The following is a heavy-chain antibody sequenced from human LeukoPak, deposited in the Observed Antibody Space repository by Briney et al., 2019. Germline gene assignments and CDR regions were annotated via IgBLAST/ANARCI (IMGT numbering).Heavy chain of an antibody. Sequence: ASVKASCKASGYTFTSYGISWVRQAPGQGLEWMGWISAYNGNTNYAQKLQGRVTMTTDTSTSTAYMELRSLRSDDTAVYYCARSGPVISGLWFGELKSHYYMDVWGKGTTVTVSS. CDR1: GYTFTSYG. D-gene: IGHD3-10*01. CDR2: ISAYNGNT. CDR3: ARSGPVISGLWFGELKSHYYMDV. V-gene: IGHV1-18*01. J-gene: IGHJ6*03.